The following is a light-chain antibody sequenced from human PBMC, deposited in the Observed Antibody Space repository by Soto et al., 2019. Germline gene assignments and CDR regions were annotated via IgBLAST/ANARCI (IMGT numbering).Light chain of an antibody. V-gene: IGKV3D-15*01. CDR1: QSVVTNY. Sequence: VVLTQSPGTLSVSPGEGATLTCRASQSVVTNYLAWYQQKYGQSPRLLIYGALYRAPGIPDRFSGSGSGTDFSLSISSLQSEDFAVYYCQQYNNWPWTFGQGTKVDIK. CDR3: QQYNNWPWT. J-gene: IGKJ1*01. CDR2: GAL.